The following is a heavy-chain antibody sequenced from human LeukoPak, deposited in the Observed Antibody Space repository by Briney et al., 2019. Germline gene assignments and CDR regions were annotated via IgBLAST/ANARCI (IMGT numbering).Heavy chain of an antibody. CDR1: GFTFSDYY. CDR3: ARDALDTAMVPYHYYYYMDV. CDR2: ISSSGSTI. Sequence: GGSLRLSCAASGFTFSDYYMSWIRQAPGKGLEWVSYISSSGSTIYYADSVKGRFTISRDNAKNSLYLQMNSLRAEDTAVYYCARDALDTAMVPYHYYYYMDVWGKGTTVTVSS. J-gene: IGHJ6*03. D-gene: IGHD5-18*01. V-gene: IGHV3-11*04.